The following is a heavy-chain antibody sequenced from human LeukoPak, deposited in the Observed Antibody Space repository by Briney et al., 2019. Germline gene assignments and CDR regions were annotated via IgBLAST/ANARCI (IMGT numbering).Heavy chain of an antibody. D-gene: IGHD3-22*01. CDR2: MSGSGGTT. CDR1: GFTFSSYA. J-gene: IGHJ4*02. V-gene: IGHV3-23*01. Sequence: GGSLRLSCAASGFTFSSYAMNWVRQAPGKGLEWVSSMSGSGGTTYYADSVKGRFTISRDYSKITLYLQMNSLRAEDTAVYYCAKGSYYDSSGSFYFDYWGQGTLVTVSS. CDR3: AKGSYYDSSGSFYFDY.